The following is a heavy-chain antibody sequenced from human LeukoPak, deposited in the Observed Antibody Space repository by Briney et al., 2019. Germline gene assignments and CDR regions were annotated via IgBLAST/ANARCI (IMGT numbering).Heavy chain of an antibody. D-gene: IGHD3-10*01. Sequence: SQTLSLTCTVSGGSISSGDYYWSWIRQPPGKGLEWIGYIYYSGSTYDNPSLKSRVTISVDTSKNQFSLKLSSVTAADTAVYYCAREITMVRPHTQQNWFDPWGQGTLVTVSS. V-gene: IGHV4-30-4*01. J-gene: IGHJ5*02. CDR3: AREITMVRPHTQQNWFDP. CDR2: IYYSGST. CDR1: GGSISSGDYY.